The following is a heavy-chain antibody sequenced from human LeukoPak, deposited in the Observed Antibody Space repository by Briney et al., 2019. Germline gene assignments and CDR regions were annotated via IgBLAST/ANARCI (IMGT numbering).Heavy chain of an antibody. Sequence: SQALSLTCAISGDSVSSNGAAWNWIRQSPSRGLEWLGRTYYRSKWYNDYAVSVKSRITINPDTSKNQFSLQLNSVTPEDTAVYYCARERVIVPFRKDAFDIWGQGTMVTVSS. V-gene: IGHV6-1*01. D-gene: IGHD2-2*01. CDR1: GDSVSSNGAA. CDR2: TYYRSKWYN. J-gene: IGHJ3*02. CDR3: ARERVIVPFRKDAFDI.